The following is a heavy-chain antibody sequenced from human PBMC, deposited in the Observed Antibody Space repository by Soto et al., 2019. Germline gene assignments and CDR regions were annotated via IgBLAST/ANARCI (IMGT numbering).Heavy chain of an antibody. D-gene: IGHD3-9*01. J-gene: IGHJ3*02. CDR3: ARSTDVLRYFDWLLGAFDI. V-gene: IGHV4-59*08. Sequence: QVQLQESGPGLVKPSETLSLTCTVSGGSISSYYWSWIRQPPRKGLEWIGYIYYSGSTNYNPSLKSRVTISVDTSKNQFSLKLSSVTAADTAVYYCARSTDVLRYFDWLLGAFDIWGQGTMVTVSS. CDR2: IYYSGST. CDR1: GGSISSYY.